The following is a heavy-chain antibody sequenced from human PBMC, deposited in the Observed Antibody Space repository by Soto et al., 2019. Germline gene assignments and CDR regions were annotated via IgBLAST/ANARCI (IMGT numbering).Heavy chain of an antibody. V-gene: IGHV4-59*01. CDR1: GGSISDFY. CDR2: IYYTGRT. J-gene: IGHJ4*02. D-gene: IGHD6-6*01. Sequence: PSETLSLTCTVSGGSISDFYWSWIRQPPGKGLEWIGYIYYTGRTDYNPSLESRVTISIDPSRTQLSLTLRPVSPADTAVYYCARLGGVAARTFDYWGQGTLVTVSS. CDR3: ARLGGVAARTFDY.